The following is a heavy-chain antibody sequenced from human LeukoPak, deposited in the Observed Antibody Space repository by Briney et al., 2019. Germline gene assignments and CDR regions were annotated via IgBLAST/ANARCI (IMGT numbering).Heavy chain of an antibody. V-gene: IGHV3-7*01. Sequence: GGSLRLSCAASGFTFSSYWMSWVRQAPGKGLEWVANIKQDGSEKYYVDSVKGRFTISRDNAKNSLYLQMNSLRAEDTAVYYCAKEGPIQLWLQPFDYWGQGTLVTVSS. CDR1: GFTFSSYW. CDR3: AKEGPIQLWLQPFDY. CDR2: IKQDGSEK. D-gene: IGHD5-18*01. J-gene: IGHJ4*02.